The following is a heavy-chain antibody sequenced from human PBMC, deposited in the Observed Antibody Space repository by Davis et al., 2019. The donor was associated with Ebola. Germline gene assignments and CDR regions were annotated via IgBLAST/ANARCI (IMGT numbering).Heavy chain of an antibody. Sequence: PGGSLRLSCAASGFTFSSYAMHWVRQAPGKGLEWVAVISYDGSNKYYADSVKGRFTISRDNSKNTLYLQMNSLRAEDTAVYYCAKDRKTFSSLSYSYGYEYYYYYMDVWGKGTTVTVSS. CDR2: ISYDGSNK. D-gene: IGHD5-18*01. CDR3: AKDRKTFSSLSYSYGYEYYYYYMDV. V-gene: IGHV3-30*04. J-gene: IGHJ6*03. CDR1: GFTFSSYA.